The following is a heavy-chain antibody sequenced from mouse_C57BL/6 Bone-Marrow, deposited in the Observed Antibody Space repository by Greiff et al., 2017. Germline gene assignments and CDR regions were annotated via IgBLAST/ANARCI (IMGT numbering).Heavy chain of an antibody. D-gene: IGHD4-1*01. J-gene: IGHJ2*01. CDR3: ARRNWASYFDY. Sequence: QVQLQQSGPELVKPGASVKISCKASGYAFSSSWMNWVKQRPGKGLEWIGRIYPGDGDTNYNGKFKGKATLTADKSSSTAYMQLSSLTSEDSAVYFCARRNWASYFDYWGQGTTLTVSS. V-gene: IGHV1-82*01. CDR1: GYAFSSSW. CDR2: IYPGDGDT.